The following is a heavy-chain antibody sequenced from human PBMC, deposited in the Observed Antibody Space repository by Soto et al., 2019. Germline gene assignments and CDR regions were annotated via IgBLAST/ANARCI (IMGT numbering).Heavy chain of an antibody. Sequence: ASVKVSCKASGGTFSSYAISWVRQAPGQGLEWIGGIIPIFGTANYAQKFQGRVTITADESTSTAYMELSSLRSEDTAVYYCARSHERYYYDSSGLYYYYGMDVWGQGTTATVS. CDR1: GGTFSSYA. CDR3: ARSHERYYYDSSGLYYYYGMDV. J-gene: IGHJ6*02. CDR2: IIPIFGTA. D-gene: IGHD3-22*01. V-gene: IGHV1-69*13.